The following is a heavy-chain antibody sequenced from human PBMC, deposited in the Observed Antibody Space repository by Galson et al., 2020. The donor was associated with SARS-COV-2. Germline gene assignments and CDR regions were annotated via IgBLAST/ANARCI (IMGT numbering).Heavy chain of an antibody. V-gene: IGHV4-31*03. CDR2: IYYSGST. Sequence: SETLSLTCTVSGGSISSGCYYWSWIRQHPGKGLEWIGYIYYSGSTYYNPSLKSRFTISVDTSKNQFSMKLSSVTAADTSVYYCARRSIVLMVYAIKWDAFDIWGQGTMVTVSS. CDR3: ARRSIVLMVYAIKWDAFDI. J-gene: IGHJ3*02. CDR1: GGSISSGCYY. D-gene: IGHD2-8*01.